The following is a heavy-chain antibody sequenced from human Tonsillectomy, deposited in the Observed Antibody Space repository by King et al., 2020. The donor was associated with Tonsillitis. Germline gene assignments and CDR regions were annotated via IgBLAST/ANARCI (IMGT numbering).Heavy chain of an antibody. CDR1: GFTFSSYE. CDR2: ISSSGSTI. D-gene: IGHD6-25*01. V-gene: IGHV3-48*03. J-gene: IGHJ4*02. Sequence: VQLVESGGGLVQPGGSLRLSCAASGFTFSSYEMNWVRQAPGKGLEWVSYISSSGSTIYYADSVKGRFTISRDNAKNSLYLQMNSLRAEDTAVYYCVRRDPWAAFDSWGQGTQVTVSS. CDR3: VRRDPWAAFDS.